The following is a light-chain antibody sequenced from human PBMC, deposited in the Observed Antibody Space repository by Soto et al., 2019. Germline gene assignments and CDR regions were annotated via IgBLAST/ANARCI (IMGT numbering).Light chain of an antibody. V-gene: IGKV1-5*03. J-gene: IGKJ1*01. Sequence: DIQMTQSPSTLSASVGDRVTITCRASQSISSWSAWYQQKPGKAPKLLIYKASSLESGLPSRFSGSGSGTEFTLTISSLQPDDFANYYCQQYNSLWTFGQGTKVEIK. CDR2: KAS. CDR3: QQYNSLWT. CDR1: QSISSW.